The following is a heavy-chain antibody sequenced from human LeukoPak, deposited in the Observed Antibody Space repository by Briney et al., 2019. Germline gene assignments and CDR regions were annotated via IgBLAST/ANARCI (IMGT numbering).Heavy chain of an antibody. CDR1: GDSVSSNSAA. Sequence: SQTLSLTCAISGDSVSSNSAAWNWIRQSPSRGLECLGRTYYRSKWYIDYAISVKGRITINPDTSKNQFSLQLNSVTPEDTAVYFCVRGAGALDTWGQGTTVTVSS. CDR3: VRGAGALDT. J-gene: IGHJ3*02. CDR2: TYYRSKWYI. V-gene: IGHV6-1*01. D-gene: IGHD6-19*01.